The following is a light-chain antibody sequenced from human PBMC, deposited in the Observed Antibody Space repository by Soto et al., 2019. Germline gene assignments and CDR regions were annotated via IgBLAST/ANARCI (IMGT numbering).Light chain of an antibody. CDR1: SSDVGLYNL. J-gene: IGLJ3*02. CDR3: SSYVGSSIVM. V-gene: IGLV2-23*02. Sequence: QSALTQPASVSGSPGQSITISCTGTSSDVGLYNLVSWYQQLPGKAPKLITYEVNERPSGFSGRFSGSKSGNTASLTFSGLQDEDDADYYCSSYVGSSIVMFGGGTQLTVL. CDR2: EVN.